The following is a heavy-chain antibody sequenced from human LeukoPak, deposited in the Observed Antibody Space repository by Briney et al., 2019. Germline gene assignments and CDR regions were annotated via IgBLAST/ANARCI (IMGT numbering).Heavy chain of an antibody. V-gene: IGHV3-9*03. Sequence: QSGGSLRLSCAASGFTFDDYAMHWVRQAPGKGLEWVSGISWNSGSIGYADSVKGRFTISRDNAKNSLYLQMNSLRAEDMALYYCVPGGFWSGYYSSYFDYWGQGTLVTVSS. CDR2: ISWNSGSI. D-gene: IGHD3-3*01. J-gene: IGHJ4*02. CDR3: VPGGFWSGYYSSYFDY. CDR1: GFTFDDYA.